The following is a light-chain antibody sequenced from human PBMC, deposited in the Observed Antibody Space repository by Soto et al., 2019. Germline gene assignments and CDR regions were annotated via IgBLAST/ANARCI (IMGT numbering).Light chain of an antibody. V-gene: IGKV3-11*01. CDR2: GAS. CDR3: QQRSDWPLT. CDR1: QGLTSN. Sequence: EIVMTQSPATLSVSPGERATLSCRASQGLTSNFLAWYQQKPGQAPSLLIYGASNRATGVPARFSGSGSGTDFTLTISSLEPEDFAVYYCQQRSDWPLTFGGGTKV. J-gene: IGKJ4*01.